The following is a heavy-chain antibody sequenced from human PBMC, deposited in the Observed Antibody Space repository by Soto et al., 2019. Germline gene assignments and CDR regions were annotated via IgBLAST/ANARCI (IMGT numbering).Heavy chain of an antibody. J-gene: IGHJ5*02. CDR2: IYYSGST. V-gene: IGHV4-59*01. D-gene: IGHD6-19*01. Sequence: SETLSLTCTVSGGSISSYHWSWIRQPPGKGLEWSGYIYYSGSTNYNPSLKSRVTISVDTSKKQFSLKLSSVTAADTAVYYCARVGTAVAGPYNWFDPWGQGTLVTVSS. CDR1: GGSISSYH. CDR3: ARVGTAVAGPYNWFDP.